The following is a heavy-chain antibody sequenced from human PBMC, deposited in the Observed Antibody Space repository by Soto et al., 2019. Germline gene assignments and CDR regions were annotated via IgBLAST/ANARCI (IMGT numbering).Heavy chain of an antibody. J-gene: IGHJ5*02. CDR3: ARLPYYYDNWWFDP. CDR2: IYYSGTT. Sequence: SETLSLTCTVSGDSINNNDYYWSWIRQPPGKGLQWLGYIYYSGTTYYNPSLKRRITMSIDTSRNQFSLNLTSVTAADTAVYFCARLPYYYDNWWFDPWGQGALVTVSS. D-gene: IGHD3-22*01. V-gene: IGHV4-30-4*01. CDR1: GDSINNNDYY.